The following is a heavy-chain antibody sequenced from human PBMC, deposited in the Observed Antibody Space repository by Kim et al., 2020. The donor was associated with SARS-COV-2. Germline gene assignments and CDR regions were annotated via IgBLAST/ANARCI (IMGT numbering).Heavy chain of an antibody. Sequence: SETLSLTCTVSGGSISSYYWSWIRQPPGKGLEWIGYIYYSGSTNYNPSLKSRVTISVDTSKNQFSLKLSSVTAADTAVYYCARDQLDGSGSYSIYYYYYYGMDVWGQGTTVTVSS. CDR3: ARDQLDGSGSYSIYYYYYYGMDV. J-gene: IGHJ6*02. D-gene: IGHD3-10*01. CDR1: GGSISSYY. V-gene: IGHV4-59*01. CDR2: IYYSGST.